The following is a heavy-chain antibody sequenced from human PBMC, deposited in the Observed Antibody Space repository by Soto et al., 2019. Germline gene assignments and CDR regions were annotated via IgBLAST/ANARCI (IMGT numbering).Heavy chain of an antibody. CDR2: IIPIFGTA. D-gene: IGHD3-16*02. J-gene: IGHJ6*02. V-gene: IGHV1-69*12. CDR3: ARGDYVWGSYRPYGMDV. Sequence: QVQLVQSGAEVKKPGSSVKVSCKASGCTFSSYAISWVRQAPGQGLEWMGGIIPIFGTANYAQKFQRRVTITADESTSTAYMELSSLRSEDTAVYYCARGDYVWGSYRPYGMDVWGQGTTVTVSS. CDR1: GCTFSSYA.